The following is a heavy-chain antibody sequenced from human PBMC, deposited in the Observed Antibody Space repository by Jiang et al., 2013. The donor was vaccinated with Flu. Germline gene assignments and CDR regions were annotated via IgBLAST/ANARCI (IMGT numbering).Heavy chain of an antibody. CDR3: ARGGDCSGGSCPHLSLVWFDP. D-gene: IGHD2-15*01. CDR2: ISAYNGNT. J-gene: IGHJ5*02. V-gene: IGHV1-18*01. CDR1: GYTFTSYG. Sequence: GAEVKKPGASVKVSCKASGYTFTSYGISWVRQAPGQGLEWMGWISAYNGNTNYAQKLQGRVTMTTDTSTSTAYMELRSLRSDDTAVYYCARGGDCSGGSCPHLSLVWFDPWGQGTLVPRLL.